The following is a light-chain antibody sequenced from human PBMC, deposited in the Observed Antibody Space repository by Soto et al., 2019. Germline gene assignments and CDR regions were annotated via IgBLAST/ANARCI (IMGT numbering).Light chain of an antibody. J-gene: IGLJ1*01. CDR2: EVS. CDR1: SSVVGAYDY. V-gene: IGLV2-14*03. CDR3: TSYTSSSTRV. Sequence: QSALTQPASVSGSPGQSITISCTGTSSVVGAYDYVSWYQQHPDKAPKLMIYEVSHRPSGVSNRFYGSKSVNTATLTISGLQAEYEADYYCTSYTSSSTRVFGTGTNVTVL.